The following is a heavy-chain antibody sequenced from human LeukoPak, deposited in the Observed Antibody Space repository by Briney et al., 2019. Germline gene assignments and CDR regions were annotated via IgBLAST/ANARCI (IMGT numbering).Heavy chain of an antibody. CDR1: GGSMSDRY. Sequence: SETLSLTCTVSGGSMSDRYWSLIRQPPGKGLEWIGYVYYSGSTSYNPSLKSRVTISLDTSKNQFSLNLSSVTAADTAVYYCARLMTQYYDSCGHVGFGFDIWGQGTMVTVSS. V-gene: IGHV4-59*08. D-gene: IGHD3-22*01. CDR2: VYYSGST. CDR3: ARLMTQYYDSCGHVGFGFDI. J-gene: IGHJ3*02.